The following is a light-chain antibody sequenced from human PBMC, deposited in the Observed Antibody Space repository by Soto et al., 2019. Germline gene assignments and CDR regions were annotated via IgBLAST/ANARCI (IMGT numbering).Light chain of an antibody. J-gene: IGLJ1*01. CDR3: SSYASSSSYA. CDR2: EVR. V-gene: IGLV2-14*01. CDR1: SSDVGGYNH. Sequence: QSVLTQPASVSGSPGQSITISCTGTSSDVGGYNHVSWYQQHPGKAPKLIIFEVRNRPSGVSDRSSASKSGNTASLTISGLQTEDEAVYYCSSYASSSSYAFGTGTKLTVL.